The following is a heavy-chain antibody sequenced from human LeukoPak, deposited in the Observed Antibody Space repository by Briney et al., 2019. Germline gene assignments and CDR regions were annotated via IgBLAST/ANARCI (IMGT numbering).Heavy chain of an antibody. CDR1: GGSFSGYY. CDR2: INHSGST. Sequence: SETLSLTCAVYGGSFSGYYWSWIRQHPGKGLEWIGEINHSGSTNYNPSLKSRVTISVDTSKNQFSLKLSSVTAADTAVYYCARGSKRDIVVVVAATPYFDYWGQGTLVTVSS. D-gene: IGHD2-15*01. CDR3: ARGSKRDIVVVVAATPYFDY. V-gene: IGHV4-34*01. J-gene: IGHJ4*02.